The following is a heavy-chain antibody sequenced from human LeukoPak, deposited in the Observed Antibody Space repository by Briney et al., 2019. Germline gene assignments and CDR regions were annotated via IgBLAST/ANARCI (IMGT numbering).Heavy chain of an antibody. CDR1: GYTSTGYY. J-gene: IGHJ4*02. D-gene: IGHD1-14*01. V-gene: IGHV1-2*02. CDR3: ARPEQGWYITELGY. Sequence: ASVKVSCKASGYTSTGYYMHWVRQAPGQGLEWMGWINPNSGGTNYAQKFQGRVTMTRDTSISTAYMELSRLRSDDTAVYYCARPEQGWYITELGYWGQGTLVTVSS. CDR2: INPNSGGT.